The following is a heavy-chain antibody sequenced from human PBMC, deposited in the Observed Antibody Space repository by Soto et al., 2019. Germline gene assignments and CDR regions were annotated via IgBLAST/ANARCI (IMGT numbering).Heavy chain of an antibody. Sequence: PGGSLRLSCAASGFTFSSYGMHWVRQAPGKGLVWVSRINSDESSTTYADSVKGRFTISRDNAKNTLNLQMNSLRAEDTAVYYCARSHYYGSGSVNGPLDYWGQGTLVTVSS. V-gene: IGHV3-74*03. CDR3: ARSHYYGSGSVNGPLDY. CDR2: INSDESST. CDR1: GFTFSSYG. J-gene: IGHJ4*02. D-gene: IGHD3-10*01.